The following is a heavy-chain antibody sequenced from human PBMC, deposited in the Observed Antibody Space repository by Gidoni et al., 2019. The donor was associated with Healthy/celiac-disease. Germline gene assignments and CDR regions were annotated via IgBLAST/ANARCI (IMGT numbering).Heavy chain of an antibody. Sequence: QVQLQQWGAGLLQPSATLSLTCAVYGGSFRGYYWSWIRPPPGQGLECIGEINHSGSTNYNPSPKGRSTISVDTSKNQFSLKLSSVTAADTAVYYCARGHVLLSYWGQGTLVTVSS. CDR2: INHSGST. D-gene: IGHD3-10*01. J-gene: IGHJ4*02. CDR1: GGSFRGYY. V-gene: IGHV4-34*01. CDR3: ARGHVLLSY.